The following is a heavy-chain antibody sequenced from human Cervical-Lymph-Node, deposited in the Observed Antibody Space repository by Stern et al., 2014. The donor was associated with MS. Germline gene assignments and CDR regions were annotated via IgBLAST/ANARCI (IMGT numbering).Heavy chain of an antibody. CDR1: GGTFSSYA. J-gene: IGHJ4*02. CDR2: IIPIFGTA. Sequence: QVQLVQSGAEVKKPGSSVKVSCKASGGTFSSYAISWVRQAPGQGLEWMGGIIPIFGTANYAQKFQGRVTITADESTSTAYMELSSLRSEDTAVYYCARDGYCSGGSCYPDHPFDYWGQGTLVTVSS. V-gene: IGHV1-69*01. D-gene: IGHD2-15*01. CDR3: ARDGYCSGGSCYPDHPFDY.